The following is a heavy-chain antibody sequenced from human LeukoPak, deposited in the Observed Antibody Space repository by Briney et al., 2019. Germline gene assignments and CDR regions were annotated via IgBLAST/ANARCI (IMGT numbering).Heavy chain of an antibody. CDR1: GGSISSYY. CDR3: AKSVEGYCSGTSCYYYYYYMDV. J-gene: IGHJ6*03. D-gene: IGHD2-15*01. V-gene: IGHV4-59*01. CDR2: IYYSGST. Sequence: SETLSLTCTVSGGSISSYYWSWIRQPPGKGLEWIGYIYYSGSTNYNPSLKSRVTISVDTSKNQFSLKLSSVTAADTAVYYCAKSVEGYCSGTSCYYYYYYMDVWGKGTTVTVSS.